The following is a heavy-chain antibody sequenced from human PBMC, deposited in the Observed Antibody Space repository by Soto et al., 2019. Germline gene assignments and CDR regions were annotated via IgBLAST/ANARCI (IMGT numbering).Heavy chain of an antibody. D-gene: IGHD2-15*01. J-gene: IGHJ2*01. V-gene: IGHV1-18*01. CDR2: INSFSGDT. Sequence: QVQLVQSGAEVKKPGASVKVSCKASGYTFTHYGITWVRQAPGQGLEWMGWINSFSGDTNYPQKLQGRLTMTTDTSTNTVYMELRYLRSDDTAVYYCARVLHSGGKYWYFDIWGRGTLVTVSS. CDR3: ARVLHSGGKYWYFDI. CDR1: GYTFTHYG.